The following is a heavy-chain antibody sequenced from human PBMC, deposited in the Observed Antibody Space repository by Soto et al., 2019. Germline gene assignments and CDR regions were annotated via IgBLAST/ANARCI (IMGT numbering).Heavy chain of an antibody. D-gene: IGHD3-3*01. V-gene: IGHV1-3*01. Sequence: QVQLVQSGAEVKKPGASVKDSCEASGYTFTSYVMHWFRQAPGQRLEWLGWINAGNGNTKYSPNFQGTVTLSRDTAARAAYMELSSPRSEGTAVFYGERDLWSGCNCYRGASDYWCQGTLVTVSS. CDR2: INAGNGNT. J-gene: IGHJ4*02. CDR3: ERDLWSGCNCYRGASDY. CDR1: GYTFTSYV.